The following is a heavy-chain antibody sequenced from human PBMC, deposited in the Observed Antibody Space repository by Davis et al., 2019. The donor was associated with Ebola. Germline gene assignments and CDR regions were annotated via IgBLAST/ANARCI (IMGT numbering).Heavy chain of an antibody. CDR2: ISSNGGST. V-gene: IGHV3-64D*08. D-gene: IGHD4-17*01. Sequence: SCKASGGTFSSYAMHWVRQAPGKGLEYVSAISSNGGSTYYADSVKGRFTISSDNSKNTLYLQMSSLRAEDTAVYYCVRAYYGASYWGQGTLVTVSS. CDR1: GGTFSSYA. CDR3: VRAYYGASY. J-gene: IGHJ4*02.